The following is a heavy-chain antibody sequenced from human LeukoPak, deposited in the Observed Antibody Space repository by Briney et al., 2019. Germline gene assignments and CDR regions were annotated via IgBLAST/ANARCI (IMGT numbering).Heavy chain of an antibody. CDR3: ARNRDGYRGAQFDI. Sequence: SETLSLTCTVSGGSISSYYWSWIRQPPGKGLEWIGYIYYSGSTNYNPSLKSRVTISVDTSKNQFSLKLSSVTAADTAVYYCARNRDGYRGAQFDIWGQGTMVTVSS. D-gene: IGHD5-24*01. CDR2: IYYSGST. V-gene: IGHV4-59*08. CDR1: GGSISSYY. J-gene: IGHJ3*02.